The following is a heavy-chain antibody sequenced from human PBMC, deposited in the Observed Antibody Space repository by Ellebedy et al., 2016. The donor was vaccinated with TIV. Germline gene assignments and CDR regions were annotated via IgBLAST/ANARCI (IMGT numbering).Heavy chain of an antibody. V-gene: IGHV3-30*04. CDR3: ARDQGNYYDARGAFDY. D-gene: IGHD3-22*01. Sequence: GGSLRLXCAASGLTLSSNAMHWVRQAPGKGLEWVAVISYDGSNKYYADSVKGRFTISRDNSKNTLYLQMNSLRVDDTALYYCARDQGNYYDARGAFDYWGQGTLVTVSS. CDR2: ISYDGSNK. CDR1: GLTLSSNA. J-gene: IGHJ4*02.